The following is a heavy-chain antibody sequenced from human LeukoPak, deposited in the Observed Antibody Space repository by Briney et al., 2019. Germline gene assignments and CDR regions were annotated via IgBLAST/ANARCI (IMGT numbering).Heavy chain of an antibody. D-gene: IGHD2-2*01. CDR1: GFTFDDCA. V-gene: IGHV3-9*01. CDR2: ISWNSGSI. J-gene: IGHJ6*03. CDR3: ARSARRGTLTPAALFDTRFYFYYYMDV. Sequence: GGSLRLSCAASGFTFDDCAMHWVRQAPGKGLEWVSGISWNSGSIGYADSVQGRFTVSRDNAKNSLYLQMNSLRAEDTALYFCARSARRGTLTPAALFDTRFYFYYYMDVWGKGTTVTVSS.